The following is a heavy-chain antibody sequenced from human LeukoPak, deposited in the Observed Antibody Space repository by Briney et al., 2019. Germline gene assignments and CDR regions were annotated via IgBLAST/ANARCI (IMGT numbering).Heavy chain of an antibody. D-gene: IGHD4-17*01. Sequence: FENLSLPRTVSGGSLSSFYWSWIRQPAREGMEWIGRIYTSGSTNYNPSLKSRVTMSVDTSKNQFSLKLSSVTATDTAVYYCARAPGDYEFDIWGQGTMVTVSS. CDR1: GGSLSSFY. J-gene: IGHJ3*02. CDR3: ARAPGDYEFDI. V-gene: IGHV4-4*07. CDR2: IYTSGST.